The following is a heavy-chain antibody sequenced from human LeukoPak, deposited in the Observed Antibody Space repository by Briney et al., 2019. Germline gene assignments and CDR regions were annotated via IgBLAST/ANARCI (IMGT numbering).Heavy chain of an antibody. CDR1: GGSFSGYY. D-gene: IGHD5-24*01. J-gene: IGHJ4*02. CDR3: AVGWLQLAY. CDR2: INHSGST. Sequence: KSAETLSLTCAVYGGSFSGYYWGWIRQPPGKGLEWIGEINHSGSTNYNPSLKSRVTISVDTSKNQFSLKLSSVTAADTAVYYCAVGWLQLAYWGQGTLVTVSS. V-gene: IGHV4-34*01.